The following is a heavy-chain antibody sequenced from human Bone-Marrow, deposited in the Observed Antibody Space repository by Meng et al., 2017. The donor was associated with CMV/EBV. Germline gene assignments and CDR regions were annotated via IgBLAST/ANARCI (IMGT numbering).Heavy chain of an antibody. CDR2: IYYSGST. CDR1: GGSISSYY. CDR3: ARDGLGGAPDY. J-gene: IGHJ4*02. Sequence: SETLSLTCTASGGSISSYYWSWIRQPPGKGLEWIGYIYYSGSTNYNPSLKSRVTISVDTSKNQFSLKLSSVTAADTAVYYCARDGLGGAPDYWGQGTLVTVSS. D-gene: IGHD3-16*01. V-gene: IGHV4-59*01.